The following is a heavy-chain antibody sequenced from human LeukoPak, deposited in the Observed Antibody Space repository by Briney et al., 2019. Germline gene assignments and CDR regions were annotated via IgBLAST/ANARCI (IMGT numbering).Heavy chain of an antibody. D-gene: IGHD3/OR15-3a*01. V-gene: IGHV4-59*01. CDR1: GGSISSYY. CDR3: AGARTGHFDY. Sequence: PSETLSLTCTVSGGSISSYYWSWIRQPPGKGLEWIGYIYYSGSTNYNPSLKSRVTISVDTSKNQFSLKLSSVTAADAAVYYCAGARTGHFDYWGQGTLVTVSS. CDR2: IYYSGST. J-gene: IGHJ4*02.